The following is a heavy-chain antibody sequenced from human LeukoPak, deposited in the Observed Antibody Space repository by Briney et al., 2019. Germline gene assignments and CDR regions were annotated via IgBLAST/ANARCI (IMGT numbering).Heavy chain of an antibody. CDR3: ASGDYYDSSGYYGNECFQH. CDR1: GYTFTCYY. D-gene: IGHD3-22*01. V-gene: IGHV1-46*01. J-gene: IGHJ1*01. Sequence: ASVKVSCKASGYTFTCYYMHWVRQAPGQGLEWMGIINPSGGSTSYAQKFQGRVTMTRDTSTSTVYMELSSLRSEDTAVYYCASGDYYDSSGYYGNECFQHWGQGTLVTVSS. CDR2: INPSGGST.